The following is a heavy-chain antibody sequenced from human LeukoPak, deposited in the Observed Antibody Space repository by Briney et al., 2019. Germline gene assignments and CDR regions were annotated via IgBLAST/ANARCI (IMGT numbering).Heavy chain of an antibody. CDR1: GFSFSTYG. CDR2: ISYDGSKT. Sequence: GKSLRLSCEVSGFSFSTYGMYWVRQAPGKGLESVAVISYDGSKTYYADSVKGRSTISRDSPKNTVYLQLNSLRAEDTAVYYCASPYGGDYWGKGTLVTVSS. J-gene: IGHJ4*02. CDR3: ASPYGGDY. V-gene: IGHV3-30*03. D-gene: IGHD4/OR15-4a*01.